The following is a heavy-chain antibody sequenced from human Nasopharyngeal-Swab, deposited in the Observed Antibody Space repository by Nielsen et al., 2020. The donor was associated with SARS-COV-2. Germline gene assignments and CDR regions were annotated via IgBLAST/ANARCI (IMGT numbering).Heavy chain of an antibody. Sequence: SGPTLVKPPQTLTLTCTFSGFSLSTSGVGVGWIRQPPGKALEWLALIYWDDDKRYSPSLKSRLTITKDTSKNQVVLTMTNMDPVDTATYYCAHRRNDYIWGSLDYWGQGTLVTVSS. V-gene: IGHV2-5*02. CDR1: GFSLSTSGVG. CDR3: AHRRNDYIWGSLDY. CDR2: IYWDDDK. J-gene: IGHJ4*02. D-gene: IGHD3-16*01.